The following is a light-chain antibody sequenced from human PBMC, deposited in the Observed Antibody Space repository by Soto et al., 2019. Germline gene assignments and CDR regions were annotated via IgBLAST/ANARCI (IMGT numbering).Light chain of an antibody. V-gene: IGKV3-20*01. J-gene: IGKJ3*01. CDR1: QTVNIRY. Sequence: DIVLTQSPVTLSLSPGDRATLSCRASQTVNIRYLAWYQQRPGQAPRLLIYGASNRATAIPGRFSGSGSGTDFTLTISRLEPEDFAVYYCQQSDDSQGFIFGPGTKADIK. CDR2: GAS. CDR3: QQSDDSQGFI.